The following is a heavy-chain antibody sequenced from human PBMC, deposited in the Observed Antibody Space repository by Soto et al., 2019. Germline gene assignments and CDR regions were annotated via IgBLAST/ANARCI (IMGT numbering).Heavy chain of an antibody. V-gene: IGHV4-59*01. D-gene: IGHD3-16*01. CDR2: IYYSGST. Sequence: SETLSLTCTVSGGSISSYYWSWIRQPPGKGLEWIGYIYYSGSTNYNPSLKSRVTISVDTSKNQFSLKLSSVTAADTAVYYCARAHLGPQPDAFDIWGQGTMVTVSS. J-gene: IGHJ3*02. CDR1: GGSISSYY. CDR3: ARAHLGPQPDAFDI.